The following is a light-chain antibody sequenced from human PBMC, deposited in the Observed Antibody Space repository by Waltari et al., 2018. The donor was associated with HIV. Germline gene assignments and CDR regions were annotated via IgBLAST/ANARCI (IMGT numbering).Light chain of an antibody. Sequence: DIQMTQPPSTLSASVGDRVTITCRASQSISSWLAWYQQKPGRPPKLLIYKASNLEGGVPSRFRGSGSGTEFTLTISSLQPDDFATYFCQQYNSYPYTFGQGTKLEI. CDR3: QQYNSYPYT. V-gene: IGKV1-5*03. CDR2: KAS. CDR1: QSISSW. J-gene: IGKJ2*01.